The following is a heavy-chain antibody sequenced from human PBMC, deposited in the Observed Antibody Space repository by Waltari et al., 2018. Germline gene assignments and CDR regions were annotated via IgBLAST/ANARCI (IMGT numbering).Heavy chain of an antibody. D-gene: IGHD3-10*01. CDR2: ISGRGGST. CDR1: GFTFSSYA. V-gene: IGHV3-23*01. CDR3: AKRGLRGPTDYFDY. Sequence: EVQLLESGGGLVQPGGSLRLSCAASGFTFSSYAMSWVRQAPGKGLEWVLAISGRGGSTYYADAVKGRFTISRDNSKNTLYLQMNSLRAEDTAVYYCAKRGLRGPTDYFDYWGQGTLVTVSS. J-gene: IGHJ4*02.